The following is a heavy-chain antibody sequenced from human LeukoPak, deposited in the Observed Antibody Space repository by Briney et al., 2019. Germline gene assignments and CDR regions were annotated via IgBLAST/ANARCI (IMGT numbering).Heavy chain of an antibody. J-gene: IGHJ3*02. CDR1: GGSISSGGYS. CDR2: IYHSGST. CDR3: ARGSYYDILHAFDI. Sequence: SETLSLTCAVSGGSISSGGYSWSWIRQPPGKGLEWIGDIYHSGSTYYNPSLKSRVTISVDRSKNQFSLKLSSVTAADTAVYYCARGSYYDILHAFDIWGQGTMVTVSS. D-gene: IGHD3-9*01. V-gene: IGHV4-30-2*01.